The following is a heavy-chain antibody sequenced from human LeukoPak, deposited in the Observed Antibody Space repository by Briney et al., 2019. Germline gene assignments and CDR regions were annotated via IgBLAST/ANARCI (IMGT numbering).Heavy chain of an antibody. CDR2: IYPYDSDT. D-gene: IGHD2-21*01. CDR1: GYSSTSYW. CDR3: AKHFSGGDYDAFEI. J-gene: IGHJ3*02. Sequence: GESLKISCKAAGYSSTSYWIGWVRQLPGKGLVWMGIIYPYDSDTRYSPSFQGQVAISADMSISTAYLEWSSLKASDTAMYSCAKHFSGGDYDAFEIWGQGTLLTVSP. V-gene: IGHV5-51*01.